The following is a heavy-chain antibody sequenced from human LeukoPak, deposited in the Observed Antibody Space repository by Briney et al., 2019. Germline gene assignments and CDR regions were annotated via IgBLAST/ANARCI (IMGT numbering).Heavy chain of an antibody. CDR2: ISGSGATT. CDR3: AKNGKYQLLGSWCDS. J-gene: IGHJ5*01. V-gene: IGHV3-23*01. Sequence: GGSLRLSCAAPGFTFSSYAMSWVRQAPGKGLEWVSAISGSGATTYYADSVKGRFTISRDNSKNTLYLQMDSLRGDDTAVYYCAKNGKYQLLGSWCDSWGQGTLVTVSS. D-gene: IGHD2-2*01. CDR1: GFTFSSYA.